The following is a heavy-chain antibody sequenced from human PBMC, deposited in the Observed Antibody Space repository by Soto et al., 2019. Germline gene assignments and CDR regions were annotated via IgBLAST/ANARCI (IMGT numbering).Heavy chain of an antibody. CDR2: IYYSGST. J-gene: IGHJ4*02. Sequence: QVQLQESGPGLVKPSQTLSLTCTVSGGSISSGGYYWSWIRQHPGKGLECIGYIYYSGSTHYNPSLKSRVTMSVDTSKNPFSLKLSSVTAADTAVYYCARVPVAGTPLFDYWGQGTLVTVSS. V-gene: IGHV4-31*03. CDR1: GGSISSGGYY. CDR3: ARVPVAGTPLFDY. D-gene: IGHD6-19*01.